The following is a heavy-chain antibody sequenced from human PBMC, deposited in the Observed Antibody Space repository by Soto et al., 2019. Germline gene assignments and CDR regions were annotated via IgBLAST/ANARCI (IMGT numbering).Heavy chain of an antibody. CDR3: ARYRTSGSWSKFDY. CDR1: GLTISSASYY. CDR2: IYYNGST. D-gene: IGHD6-13*01. Sequence: QVLLQESGPGLMKPSQTLSLTCTVSGLTISSASYYWCWIRQHPGKGLEWVGNIYYNGSTYYSPSLKSRVTLWLDTSKNQFSRRLTSVTAADTAVYYCARYRTSGSWSKFDYWGQGTLGTVSS. J-gene: IGHJ4*02. V-gene: IGHV4-31*03.